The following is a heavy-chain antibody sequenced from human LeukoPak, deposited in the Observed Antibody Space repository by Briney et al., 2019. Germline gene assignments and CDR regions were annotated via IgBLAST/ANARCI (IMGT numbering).Heavy chain of an antibody. Sequence: SVKVSCKASGGTFSSYAISWVRQAPGQGLEWMGGIIPIFGTANHAQKFQGRVTITADESTSTAYMELSSLRSEDTAVYYCAREAPMATIWWGYFDYWGQGTLVTVSS. D-gene: IGHD5-24*01. CDR2: IIPIFGTA. CDR3: AREAPMATIWWGYFDY. J-gene: IGHJ4*02. V-gene: IGHV1-69*13. CDR1: GGTFSSYA.